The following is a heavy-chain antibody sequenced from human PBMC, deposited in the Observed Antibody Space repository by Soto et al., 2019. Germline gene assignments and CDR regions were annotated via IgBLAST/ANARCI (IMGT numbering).Heavy chain of an antibody. Sequence: QVQLQQWGAGLLKPSETLSLTCAVYGGSFSGYYWSWIRQPPGKGLEWIGEINHSGSTNYNPSLKSRVTISVDASKNQFTLKRSSVPAADTAVYYCARGRRGSRQLRGGWFDPWGQGTLVTVSS. J-gene: IGHJ5*02. CDR1: GGSFSGYY. CDR3: ARGRRGSRQLRGGWFDP. CDR2: INHSGST. V-gene: IGHV4-34*01. D-gene: IGHD2-2*01.